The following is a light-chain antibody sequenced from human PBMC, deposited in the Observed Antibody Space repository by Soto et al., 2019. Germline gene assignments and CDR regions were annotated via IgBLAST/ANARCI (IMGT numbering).Light chain of an antibody. CDR3: CSYVTTPEI. V-gene: IGLV2-11*01. CDR1: SSDVDDYRY. CDR2: DGN. J-gene: IGLJ1*01. Sequence: QSALAQPRSVSRSPGQLLTSSCTGTSSDVDDYRYVSWYQQYPGNAPKFVIYDGNKRPSGVPDRFSGSNSGNTASLTISGLQAEDEADYYCCSYVTTPEIFGTGTKVTVL.